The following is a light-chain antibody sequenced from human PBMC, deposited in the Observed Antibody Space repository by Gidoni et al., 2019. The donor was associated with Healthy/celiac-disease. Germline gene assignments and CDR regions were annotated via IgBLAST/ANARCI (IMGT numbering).Light chain of an antibody. CDR1: SSNIGAGYD. Sequence: PGQRVTISCTGSSSNIGAGYDVHWYQQLPGTAPKLLIYGNSNRPSGVPDRFSGSKSGTSASLAITGLQAEDEADYYCQSCDSSLRGVFGTGTKVTIL. CDR2: GNS. J-gene: IGLJ1*01. V-gene: IGLV1-40*01. CDR3: QSCDSSLRGV.